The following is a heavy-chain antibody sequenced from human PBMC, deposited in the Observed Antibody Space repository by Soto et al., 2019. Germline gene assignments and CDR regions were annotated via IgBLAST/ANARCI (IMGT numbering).Heavy chain of an antibody. Sequence: GASVKVSCKASGYTFTSYDINWVRQATGQGLEWMGWMNPNSGNTGYAQKFQGRVTMTRNTSISTAYMELSSLRSEDTAVYYCAILGGSCISTSCYHFDYWGQGTLVTVSS. CDR2: MNPNSGNT. J-gene: IGHJ4*02. CDR3: AILGGSCISTSCYHFDY. CDR1: GYTFTSYD. D-gene: IGHD2-2*01. V-gene: IGHV1-8*01.